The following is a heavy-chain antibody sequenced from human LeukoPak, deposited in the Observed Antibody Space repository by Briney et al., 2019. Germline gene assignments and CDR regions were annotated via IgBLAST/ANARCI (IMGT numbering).Heavy chain of an antibody. J-gene: IGHJ4*02. CDR2: ISGSGSST. CDR1: GFTFSSYA. CDR3: ARLSSGEAGY. D-gene: IGHD6-19*01. Sequence: GGSLRLSCAASGFTFSSYAMSWVRQAPGKGLEWVSAISGSGSSTYYADSVKGRFTISRDNAKNSLYLQMNSLRAEDTAVYYCARLSSGEAGYWGQGTLVTVSS. V-gene: IGHV3-23*01.